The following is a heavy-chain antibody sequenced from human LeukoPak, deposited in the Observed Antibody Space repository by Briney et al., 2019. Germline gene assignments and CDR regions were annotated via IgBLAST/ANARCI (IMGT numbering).Heavy chain of an antibody. J-gene: IGHJ6*03. CDR2: IYSSGST. Sequence: PSETLSLTCTVSGGSISSYYWSWIRQPPGKGLEWIGYIYSSGSTNYNPSLKSRVTISIVTSKNQFSLKLSSVTAADTAVYYCASQPRTGDERKYYYYYYMDVWGKGTTVTVSS. V-gene: IGHV4-4*09. CDR1: GGSISSYY. D-gene: IGHD1-1*01. CDR3: ASQPRTGDERKYYYYYYMDV.